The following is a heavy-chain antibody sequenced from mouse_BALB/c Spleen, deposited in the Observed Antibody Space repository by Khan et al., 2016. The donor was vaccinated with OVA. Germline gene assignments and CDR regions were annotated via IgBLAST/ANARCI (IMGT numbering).Heavy chain of an antibody. CDR3: AREEALYYFDY. CDR1: GYIFTSYW. J-gene: IGHJ2*01. CDR2: IYPGTDNT. V-gene: IGHV1S132*01. Sequence: VQLQESGAELVRPGASVKLSCKTSGYIFTSYWIHWVKQRSGQGLEWFARIYPGTDNTYYNEKLKDKVTLTADKSSSTVYMQLSSMKSEDSAVYFCAREEALYYFDYWGQGTTLTVSS. D-gene: IGHD3-2*02.